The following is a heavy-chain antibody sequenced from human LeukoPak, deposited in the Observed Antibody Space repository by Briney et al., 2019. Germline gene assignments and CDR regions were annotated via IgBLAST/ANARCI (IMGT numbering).Heavy chain of an antibody. CDR3: ARHVWPAAEFNWFDP. Sequence: SETLSLTCAVSGYSISSGYYWDWIRQPPGKGLEWIGSIYHSGSTYYNPSLKSRVTISVDTSKNQFSLKLSSVTAADTAVYYCARHVWPAAEFNWFDPWGQGTLVTVSS. J-gene: IGHJ5*02. V-gene: IGHV4-38-2*01. CDR2: IYHSGST. D-gene: IGHD2-2*01. CDR1: GYSISSGYY.